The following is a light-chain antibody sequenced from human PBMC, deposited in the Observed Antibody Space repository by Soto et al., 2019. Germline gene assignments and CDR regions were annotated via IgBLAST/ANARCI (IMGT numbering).Light chain of an antibody. CDR2: RNN. CDR3: ATWKDSLNVFYV. CDR1: TSNIGSNY. J-gene: IGLJ1*01. Sequence: QSVLTQPPSASGTPGQGVTISCSGSTSNIGSNYVYWYQQLPGTAPKLLIYRNNQRPSGVPDRFSGSKSGTSASLAISGLRSDDEADYFCATWKDSLNVFYVFGTGTRVTAL. V-gene: IGLV1-47*01.